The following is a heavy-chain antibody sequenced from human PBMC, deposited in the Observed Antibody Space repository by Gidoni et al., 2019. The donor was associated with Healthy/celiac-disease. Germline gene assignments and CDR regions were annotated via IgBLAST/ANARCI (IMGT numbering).Heavy chain of an antibody. CDR3: ARGVTMVRGVTNWFDP. Sequence: EVQLVESGGGLVQPGGALRLSCAASGFPFSSYDMHWVRQATGKGLEWVSAIGTAGDTYYPGSVKGRFTISRENAKNSLYLQMNSLRAGDTAVYYCARGVTMVRGVTNWFDPWGQGTLVTVSS. J-gene: IGHJ5*02. D-gene: IGHD3-10*01. V-gene: IGHV3-13*04. CDR1: GFPFSSYD. CDR2: IGTAGDT.